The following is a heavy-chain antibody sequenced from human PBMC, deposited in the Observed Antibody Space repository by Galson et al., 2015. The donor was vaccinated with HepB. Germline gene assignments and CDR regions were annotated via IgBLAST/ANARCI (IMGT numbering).Heavy chain of an antibody. V-gene: IGHV3-15*01. CDR1: GFTFSNAW. Sequence: SLRLSCAASGFTFSNAWMSWVRQAPGKGLEWVGRIKSKADGGTTDYAAPVKGRFTISRDDSKNTLYLQMNSLKTEDTAVYYCTPSSSWYRYYFDYWGQGTLVTVSS. J-gene: IGHJ4*02. D-gene: IGHD6-13*01. CDR3: TPSSSWYRYYFDY. CDR2: IKSKADGGTT.